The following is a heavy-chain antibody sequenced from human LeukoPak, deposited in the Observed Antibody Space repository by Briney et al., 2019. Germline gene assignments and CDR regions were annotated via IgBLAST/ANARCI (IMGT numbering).Heavy chain of an antibody. J-gene: IGHJ4*02. CDR1: GFTFSSYS. CDR3: ARDTYDSSGYYHRGIDY. CDR2: ISSSSSYI. D-gene: IGHD3-22*01. V-gene: IGHV3-21*01. Sequence: GGSLRLSCAASGFTFSSYSMNWVRQAPGKGLEWVSSISSSSSYIYYADSVKGRFTISRDNAKNSLYLQMNSLRAEDTAVYYCARDTYDSSGYYHRGIDYWGQGTLVTVSS.